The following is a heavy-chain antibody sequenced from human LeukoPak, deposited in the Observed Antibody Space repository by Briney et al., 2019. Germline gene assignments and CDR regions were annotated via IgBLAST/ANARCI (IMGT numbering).Heavy chain of an antibody. V-gene: IGHV3-23*01. J-gene: IGHJ4*02. CDR2: IGNTET. Sequence: PGGSLRLSCATSGFPFETNAMSWVRQAPGKGLEWVANIGNTETFYADSVTGRFTISRDNSKDTTNLQMKRLRVEDRVIFYWAKDSIQSSRVFDCFDSWAQGTLVTLPS. D-gene: IGHD2-21*01. CDR3: AKDSIQSSRVFDCFDS. CDR1: GFPFETNA.